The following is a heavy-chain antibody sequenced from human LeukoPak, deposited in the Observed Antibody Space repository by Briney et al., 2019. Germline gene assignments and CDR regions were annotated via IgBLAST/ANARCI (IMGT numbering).Heavy chain of an antibody. CDR2: TYYRSKWYY. CDR1: GDSVSSNTGG. V-gene: IGHV6-1*01. D-gene: IGHD1-26*01. CDR3: ARGGLVRPPRGYFDF. Sequence: SQTLSLTCAISGDSVSSNTGGWNWIRQSPSRSLEWLGRTYYRSKWYYDYAVSVKSRISINPDTSKNQFSLQLNSVTPDDTAVYYCARGGLVRPPRGYFDFWGQGTLVTVSS. J-gene: IGHJ4*02.